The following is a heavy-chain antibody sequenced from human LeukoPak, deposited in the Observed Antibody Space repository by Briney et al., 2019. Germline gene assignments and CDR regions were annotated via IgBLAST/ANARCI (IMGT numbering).Heavy chain of an antibody. CDR1: GYTFSDYY. Sequence: SMKVSCKASGYTFSDYYMHWVRLAPGQGLEWMGWIRTVSGGTKYAEKFQGRVTMTRDTSISTAYMELTSLRSDDSAFYYCARETGSCIECGSNWLDPWGQGTLVIVPS. CDR2: IRTVSGGT. J-gene: IGHJ5*02. D-gene: IGHD6-13*01. CDR3: ARETGSCIECGSNWLDP. V-gene: IGHV1-2*02.